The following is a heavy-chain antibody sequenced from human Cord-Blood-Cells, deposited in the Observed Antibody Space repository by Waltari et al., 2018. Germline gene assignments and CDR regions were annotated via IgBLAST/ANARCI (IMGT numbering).Heavy chain of an antibody. J-gene: IGHJ4*02. CDR1: GYTLTELS. D-gene: IGHD3-10*01. CDR2: FDPEDGET. V-gene: IGHV1-24*01. CDR3: ATDWYYYGSGRH. Sequence: QVQLVQSGAEVKKPGASVQGACTVSGYTLTELSMHWVRQAPGKGLEWMGGFDPEDGETIYAQKFQGRVTMTEDTSTDTAYMELSSLRSEDTAVYYCATDWYYYGSGRHWGQGTLVTVSS.